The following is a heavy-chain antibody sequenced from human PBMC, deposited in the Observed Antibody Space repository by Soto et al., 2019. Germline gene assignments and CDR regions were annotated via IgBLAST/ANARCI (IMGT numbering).Heavy chain of an antibody. Sequence: EVQLVESGGGLVQPGRSLRLSCAASGFTFDDYAMHWVRQAPGKGLEWVSGISWNSGSIGYADSVKGRFTISRDNAKNSLYLQMNSLRAEDTALYYCAKDMFLDSPRRGAAAATRVTNYYYYYYGMDVWGQGTTVTVSS. CDR2: ISWNSGSI. D-gene: IGHD6-13*01. J-gene: IGHJ6*02. CDR1: GFTFDDYA. CDR3: AKDMFLDSPRRGAAAATRVTNYYYYYYGMDV. V-gene: IGHV3-9*01.